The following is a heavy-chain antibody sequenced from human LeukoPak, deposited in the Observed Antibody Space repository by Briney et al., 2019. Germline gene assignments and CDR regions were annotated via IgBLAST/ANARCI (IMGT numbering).Heavy chain of an antibody. CDR3: AGSYYYDSSGSLIPGY. V-gene: IGHV1-46*01. CDR2: INPSGGST. Sequence: ASVKVSCKASGYTVTSYYMHWVRQAPGQGLEWMGIINPSGGSTSYAQKFQGRVTMTRDTSTSTVYMELSSLRSEDTAVYYCAGSYYYDSSGSLIPGYWGQGTLVTVSS. CDR1: GYTVTSYY. J-gene: IGHJ4*02. D-gene: IGHD3-22*01.